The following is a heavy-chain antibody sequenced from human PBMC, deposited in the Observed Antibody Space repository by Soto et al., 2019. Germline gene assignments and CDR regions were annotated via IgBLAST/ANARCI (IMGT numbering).Heavy chain of an antibody. D-gene: IGHD3-22*01. CDR2: IYYSGST. V-gene: IGHV4-39*07. Sequence: PSETLSLSCTVSGGSISSSSYYWGWIRQPPGKGLEWIGGIYYSGSTYYNPSLKSRVTISVDTSKNQFSRKLSSVTAADTAVYYCARETYYYDSSGYLIDYWGQGTLVTVSS. CDR1: GGSISSSSYY. CDR3: ARETYYYDSSGYLIDY. J-gene: IGHJ4*02.